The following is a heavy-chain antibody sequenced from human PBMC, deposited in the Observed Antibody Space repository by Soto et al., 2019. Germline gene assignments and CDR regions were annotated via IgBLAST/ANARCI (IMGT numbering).Heavy chain of an antibody. CDR3: ARDGGRSDFWSGYYTTYYYYGMDV. V-gene: IGHV4-4*07. Sequence: NPSETLSLTCTVSGGSISSYYWSWIRQPAGKGLEWIGRIYTSGSTNYNPSLKSRVTMSVDTSKNQFSLKLSSVTAADTAVYYCARDGGRSDFWSGYYTTYYYYGMDVWGQGTTVTVSS. J-gene: IGHJ6*02. CDR1: GGSISSYY. CDR2: IYTSGST. D-gene: IGHD3-3*01.